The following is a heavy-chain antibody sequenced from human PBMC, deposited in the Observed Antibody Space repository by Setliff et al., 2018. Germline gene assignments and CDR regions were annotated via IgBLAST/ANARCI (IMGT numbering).Heavy chain of an antibody. CDR2: IYIGGSA. J-gene: IGHJ6*03. CDR1: GGSISSYY. Sequence: LSLTCSVSGGSISSYYWSWIRQPAGKGLEWIGHIYIGGSANYNPSLKSRVTVSIDTSKNQFSLKLNSVTAADMAVYYCAREQWLDPPGYYYMDVWAKGTTVTVSS. D-gene: IGHD6-19*01. CDR3: AREQWLDPPGYYYMDV. V-gene: IGHV4-4*07.